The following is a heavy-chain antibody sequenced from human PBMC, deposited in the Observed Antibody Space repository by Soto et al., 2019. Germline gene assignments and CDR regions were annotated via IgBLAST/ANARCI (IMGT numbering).Heavy chain of an antibody. CDR3: ARSGGKYYYDSSGYYDY. J-gene: IGHJ4*02. Sequence: SLKVSCKASVVTFSSYAINWVRQAPGQGLEWMGGIIPFVGTANYAQKFQGRVTITADESTRTAYMELSSLKSEDTALYYCARSGGKYYYDSSGYYDYWGQGTLVTVSS. CDR2: IIPFVGTA. D-gene: IGHD3-22*01. CDR1: VVTFSSYA. V-gene: IGHV1-69*13.